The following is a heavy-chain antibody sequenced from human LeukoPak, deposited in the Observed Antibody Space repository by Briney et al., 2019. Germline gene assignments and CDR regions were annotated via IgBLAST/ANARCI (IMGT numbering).Heavy chain of an antibody. V-gene: IGHV4-38-2*02. CDR1: GYSMSSGYY. J-gene: IGHJ6*04. CDR2: IYHSGST. Sequence: SETLSLTCTVSGYSMSSGYYWGWIRQPPGKGLEWIGSIYHSGSTYYNPSLKSRVTISVDTSKNQFSLKLSSVTAADTAVYYCAREVRFLEWLSPMDVWGKGTTVTVSS. CDR3: AREVRFLEWLSPMDV. D-gene: IGHD3-3*01.